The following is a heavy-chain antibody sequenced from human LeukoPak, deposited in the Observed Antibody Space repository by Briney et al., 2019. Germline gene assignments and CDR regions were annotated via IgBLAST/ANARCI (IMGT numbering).Heavy chain of an antibody. CDR2: INAGNGNT. CDR3: ARDKWLKNYFDY. Sequence: ASVKVSCKASGYTFTSYAMHWVRQAPGQRLEWMGWINAGNGNTKYSQNLQGSVTITRDTSASTAYMELSSLRSEDTAVYYCARDKWLKNYFDYWGQGTLVTVSS. D-gene: IGHD6-19*01. J-gene: IGHJ4*02. V-gene: IGHV1-3*01. CDR1: GYTFTSYA.